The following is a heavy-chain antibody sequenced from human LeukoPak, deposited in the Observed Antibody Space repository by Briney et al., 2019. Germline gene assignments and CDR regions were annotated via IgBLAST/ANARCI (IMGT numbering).Heavy chain of an antibody. J-gene: IGHJ4*02. D-gene: IGHD4-23*01. CDR3: AKDQGQAVVPRRFDY. CDR1: GFSFSTHA. Sequence: GSLRLSCAASGFSFSTHAMSWVRQAPGKGLEWVSTIYYGGGNTYSADSVKGRFTISRDNAKNMLYLQMNSLRAEDTAIYYCAKDQGQAVVPRRFDYWGQGTLVTVSS. CDR2: IYYGGGNT. V-gene: IGHV3-23*01.